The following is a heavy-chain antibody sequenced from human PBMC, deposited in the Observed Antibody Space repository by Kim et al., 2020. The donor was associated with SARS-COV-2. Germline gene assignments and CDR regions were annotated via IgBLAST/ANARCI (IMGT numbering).Heavy chain of an antibody. CDR1: GFTFSSYS. J-gene: IGHJ4*02. Sequence: GGSLRLSCAASGFTFSSYSMNWVRQAPGKGLEWVSSISSSSSYIYYADSVKGRFTISRDNAKNSLYLQMNSLRAEDTAVYYCARDPAGSSWYTSYYFDYWGQGTLVTVSS. V-gene: IGHV3-21*01. CDR3: ARDPAGSSWYTSYYFDY. D-gene: IGHD6-13*01. CDR2: ISSSSSYI.